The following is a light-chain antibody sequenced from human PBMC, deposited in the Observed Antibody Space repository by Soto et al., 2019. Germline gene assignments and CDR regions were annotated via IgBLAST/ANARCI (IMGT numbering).Light chain of an antibody. CDR2: DAS. J-gene: IGKJ1*01. CDR3: QQYGLYWS. CDR1: QSISSW. V-gene: IGKV1-5*01. Sequence: DIQITQSPSTLSASVGDRVTITCRASQSISSWLAWYQQKPGRAPNLLISDASSLESGVPSRFSGSGSGTQFTLNISSLQPDDFATYYCQQYGLYWSFGQGTKVEIK.